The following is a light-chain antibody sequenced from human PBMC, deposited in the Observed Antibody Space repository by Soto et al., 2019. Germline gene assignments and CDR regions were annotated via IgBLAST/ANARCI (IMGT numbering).Light chain of an antibody. V-gene: IGKV3-20*01. Sequence: EIVLTQSPGTLSLSPGEIATLSFSASQSVSSSYLAWYQQKPGQAPRLLIYGASSRATGIPDRFSGSGSGTDFTLTISRLEPEDFAVYYCQQYGSSAETFGQGTKVDIK. CDR1: QSVSSSY. CDR3: QQYGSSAET. CDR2: GAS. J-gene: IGKJ1*01.